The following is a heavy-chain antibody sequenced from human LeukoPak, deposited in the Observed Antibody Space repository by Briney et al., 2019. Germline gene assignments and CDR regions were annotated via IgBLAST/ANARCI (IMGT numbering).Heavy chain of an antibody. CDR1: GFTFDDYA. Sequence: GRSLRLSCAASGFTFDDYAMHWVRQAPGKGLEWVSGISWNSGSIGYADSVKGRFTISRDNAKNSLYLQMNSLRAEDTALYYCAKDSEEQLSGVDYWGQGTLVTVSS. CDR3: AKDSEEQLSGVDY. D-gene: IGHD6-6*01. V-gene: IGHV3-9*01. J-gene: IGHJ4*02. CDR2: ISWNSGSI.